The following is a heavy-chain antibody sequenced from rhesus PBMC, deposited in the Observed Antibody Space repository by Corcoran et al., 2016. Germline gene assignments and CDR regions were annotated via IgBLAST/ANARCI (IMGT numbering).Heavy chain of an antibody. D-gene: IGHD5-42*01. J-gene: IGHJ2*01. CDR3: ARVGSSWSEWDTVGTEWYFDL. CDR1: GYSISSGYY. CDR2: IYGSGGSN. Sequence: QVQLQESGPGLVKPSETLSLTCAVSGYSISSGYYWGWIRQPPGKGLEWIGSIYGSGGSNYLNPSPKNGATLAVAKSKNPVARKLSSGTAADTAVYYCARVGSSWSEWDTVGTEWYFDLWGPGTPITISS. V-gene: IGHV4S14*01.